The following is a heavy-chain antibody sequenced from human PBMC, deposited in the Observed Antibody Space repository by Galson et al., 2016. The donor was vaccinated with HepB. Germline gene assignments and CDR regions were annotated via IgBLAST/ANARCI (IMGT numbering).Heavy chain of an antibody. CDR1: GFTFSSCA. V-gene: IGHV3-23*01. D-gene: IGHD3-22*01. CDR2: ISGSGGST. Sequence: SLRLSCAASGFTFSSCAMSWVRQAPGKGLEWVSSISGSGGSTNYADSVKGRFTISRDNSKNALHLQMNRLSAEDTAMYFCARHFSGSYLGQGTLVTVSS. J-gene: IGHJ4*02. CDR3: ARHFSGSY.